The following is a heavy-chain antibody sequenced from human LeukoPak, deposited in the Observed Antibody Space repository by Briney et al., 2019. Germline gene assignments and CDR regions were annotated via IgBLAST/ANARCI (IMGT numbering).Heavy chain of an antibody. CDR1: GFTFSSYS. Sequence: GGSLRLSCAASGFTFSSYSMNWVRQAPGKGLEWVSYISSSSSTIYYADSVKGRFTISRDNSKNTLYLQMNSLRAEDTAVYYCAKDQVADILTGYYEGYFDYWGQGTLVTVSS. J-gene: IGHJ4*02. D-gene: IGHD3-9*01. CDR3: AKDQVADILTGYYEGYFDY. CDR2: ISSSSSTI. V-gene: IGHV3-48*01.